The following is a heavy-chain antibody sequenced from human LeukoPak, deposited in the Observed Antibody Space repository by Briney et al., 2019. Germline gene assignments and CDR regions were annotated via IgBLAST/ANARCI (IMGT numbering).Heavy chain of an antibody. D-gene: IGHD3-22*01. CDR3: ARSHYDSSGYYLYYFDY. Sequence: GGSLRLSCAASGFTFSSHGMNWVRQAPGKGLEWISGISPSADITYYADSVKGRFTISRDNSKNTLYLQMGSLRAEDMAVYYCARSHYDSSGYYLYYFDYWGQGTLVTVSS. CDR2: ISPSADIT. J-gene: IGHJ4*02. CDR1: GFTFSSHG. V-gene: IGHV3-64*02.